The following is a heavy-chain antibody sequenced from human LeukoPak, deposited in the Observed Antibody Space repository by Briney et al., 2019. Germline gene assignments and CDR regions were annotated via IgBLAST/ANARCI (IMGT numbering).Heavy chain of an antibody. D-gene: IGHD5-18*01. J-gene: IGHJ6*02. CDR1: GFTVSSKY. CDR3: ASINTPSYGMDV. V-gene: IGHV3-66*01. CDR2: IYSGGST. Sequence: GGSLRLSCAASGFTVSSKYMSWVRQAPGKGLEWVSVIYSGGSTYYADSVKGRFTISRDNSKNTVDLQMNSLRAEDTAVYYCASINTPSYGMDVWGQGTTVTVSS.